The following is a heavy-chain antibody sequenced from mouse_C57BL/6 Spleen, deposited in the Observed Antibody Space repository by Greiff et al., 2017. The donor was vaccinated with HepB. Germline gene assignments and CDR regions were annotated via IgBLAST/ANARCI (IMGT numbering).Heavy chain of an antibody. V-gene: IGHV5-16*01. CDR1: GFTFSDYY. CDR3: ARPFYDGYWGFAY. CDR2: INYDGSST. Sequence: VMLVESEGGLVQPGSSMKLSCTASGFTFSDYYMAWVRQVPEKGLEWVANINYDGSSTYYLDSLKSRFIISRDNAKNILYLQMSSLKSEDTATYYCARPFYDGYWGFAYWGQGTLVTVSA. J-gene: IGHJ3*01. D-gene: IGHD2-3*01.